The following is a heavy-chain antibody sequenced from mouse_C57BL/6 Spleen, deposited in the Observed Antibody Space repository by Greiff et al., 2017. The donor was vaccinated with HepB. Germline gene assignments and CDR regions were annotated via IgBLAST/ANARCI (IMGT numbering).Heavy chain of an antibody. D-gene: IGHD1-1*01. CDR3: ARGGGSSYVEMDY. J-gene: IGHJ4*01. Sequence: ESGPGLVKPSQSLSLTCSVTGYSITSGYYWNWIRQFPGNKLEWMGYISYDGSNNYNPSLKNRISITRDTSKNQFFLKLNSVTTEDTATYYCARGGGSSYVEMDYWGQGTSVTVSS. CDR2: ISYDGSN. V-gene: IGHV3-6*01. CDR1: GYSITSGYY.